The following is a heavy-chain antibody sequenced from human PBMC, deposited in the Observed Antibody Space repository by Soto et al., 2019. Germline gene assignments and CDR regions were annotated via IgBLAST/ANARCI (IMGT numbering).Heavy chain of an antibody. V-gene: IGHV3-48*03. CDR3: VREYCSGGICSDAFDV. CDR2: INKNSGTI. D-gene: IGHD2-15*01. J-gene: IGHJ3*01. CDR1: GFLFKNYE. Sequence: EVQLVESGGGLVQPGGSLTLSCAASGFLFKNYEVDWVRQAPGKGPEWISYINKNSGTIYYADSVRGRFTISRDNAKNSLYLQMNSLRAEDTAVYFCVREYCSGGICSDAFDVWGQGTLVTVSS.